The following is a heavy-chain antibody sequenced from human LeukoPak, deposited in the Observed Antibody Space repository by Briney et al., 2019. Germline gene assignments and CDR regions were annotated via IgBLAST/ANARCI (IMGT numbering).Heavy chain of an antibody. V-gene: IGHV4-39*07. CDR1: GGSISSSSYY. J-gene: IGHJ5*02. CDR2: IYYSGST. D-gene: IGHD3-3*01. CDR3: ARGPLHSIFGVVIPYNWFDP. Sequence: PSETLSLTCTVSGGSISSSSYYWGWIRQPPGKGLEWIGSIYYSGSTYYNPSLKSRVTISVDTSKNQFSLKLSSVTAADTAVYYCARGPLHSIFGVVIPYNWFDPWGQGTLVTVSS.